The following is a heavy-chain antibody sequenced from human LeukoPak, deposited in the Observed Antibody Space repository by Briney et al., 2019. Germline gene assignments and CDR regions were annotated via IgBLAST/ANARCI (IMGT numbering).Heavy chain of an antibody. Sequence: PGGSLRLSCAASGFTFSNYAMSWVRQDPGKGLEWVSTRNINGDETIYADFVQGRFSISGYNSRNTLSMHMNSRKGEDTAVYYCAKTWGILVKSWYLSFDGGGQGTLVTVPS. D-gene: IGHD6-13*01. CDR1: GFTFSNYA. CDR3: AKTWGILVKSWYLSFDG. J-gene: IGHJ4*02. CDR2: RNINGDET. V-gene: IGHV3-23*01.